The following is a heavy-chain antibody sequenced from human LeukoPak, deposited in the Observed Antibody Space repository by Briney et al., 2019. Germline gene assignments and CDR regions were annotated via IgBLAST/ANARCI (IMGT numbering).Heavy chain of an antibody. CDR3: ATNTRAYAILVDY. D-gene: IGHD2-8*02. Sequence: GGSLRLSCAGSGFTFSNSWMIWVRQAPGKGLEWVANINQHGSQKYYVDSVKGRFTISRDNAKNSLYLQMNSLRAEDTAVYYCATNTRAYAILVDYWGQGTLVTVSS. J-gene: IGHJ4*02. V-gene: IGHV3-7*01. CDR1: GFTFSNSW. CDR2: INQHGSQK.